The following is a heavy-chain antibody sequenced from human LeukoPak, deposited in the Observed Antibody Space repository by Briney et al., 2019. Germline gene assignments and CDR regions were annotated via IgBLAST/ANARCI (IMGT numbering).Heavy chain of an antibody. CDR1: GGSISSGGYY. D-gene: IGHD3-22*01. V-gene: IGHV4-31*03. J-gene: IGHJ4*02. Sequence: PSETLSLTCTVSGGSISSGGYYWRWIRQHPGKGLEWIGYIYYSGSTYYNPSLKSRVTISVDTSKNQFSLKLSSVTAADTAVYYCARDNLGLGYYYDSSGYYFGYFDYWGQGTLVTVSS. CDR2: IYYSGST. CDR3: ARDNLGLGYYYDSSGYYFGYFDY.